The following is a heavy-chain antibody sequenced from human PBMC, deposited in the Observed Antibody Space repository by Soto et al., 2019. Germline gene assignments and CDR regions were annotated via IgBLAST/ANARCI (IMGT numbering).Heavy chain of an antibody. CDR1: GFTFSSYS. V-gene: IGHV3-21*01. J-gene: IGHJ5*02. Sequence: VQLVESGGGLVKPGGSLRLSCAASGFTFSSYSMNWVRQAPGKGLEWVSSISSSSSYIYYADSVKGRFTISRDNAKNSLDLQKNRLRAEVTAVYYCARDYGEADYGAYGWWFDPWGQGTLVTVSS. CDR3: ARDYGEADYGAYGWWFDP. CDR2: ISSSSSYI. D-gene: IGHD4-17*01.